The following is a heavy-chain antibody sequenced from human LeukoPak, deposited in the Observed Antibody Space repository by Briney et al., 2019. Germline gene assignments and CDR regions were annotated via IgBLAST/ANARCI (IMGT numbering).Heavy chain of an antibody. Sequence: GRSLRLSCAASGFTFSSYGMHWVRQAPGKGLEWVAVISYDGSNKYYADPVKGRFTISRDNSKNTLYLQMNSLRAEDTAVYYCASGGQWIQLWPHDYWGQGTLVTVSS. CDR1: GFTFSSYG. V-gene: IGHV3-30*03. D-gene: IGHD5-18*01. CDR2: ISYDGSNK. J-gene: IGHJ4*02. CDR3: ASGGQWIQLWPHDY.